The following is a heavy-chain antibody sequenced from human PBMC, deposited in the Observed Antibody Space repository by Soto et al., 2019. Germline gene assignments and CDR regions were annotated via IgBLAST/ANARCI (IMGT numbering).Heavy chain of an antibody. Sequence: SETLSLTCTVSGGSISSSSYYWGWIRQPPGKGLEWIGSIYYSGSTYYNPSLKSRVTISVDTSKNQFSLKLSSVTAADTAVYYCASLHCYCDSSGYYFFDYWGQGTLVTVSS. CDR2: IYYSGST. CDR3: ASLHCYCDSSGYYFFDY. J-gene: IGHJ4*02. CDR1: GGSISSSSYY. V-gene: IGHV4-39*01. D-gene: IGHD3-22*01.